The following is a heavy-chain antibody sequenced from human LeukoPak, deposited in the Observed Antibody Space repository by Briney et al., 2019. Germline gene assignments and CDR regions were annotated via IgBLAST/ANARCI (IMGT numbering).Heavy chain of an antibody. Sequence: GGSLRLSCAASGFTFSSYWMSWVRQAPGKGLEWVANIKQDGSEKYYVDSVKGRFTISRDNAKNSLYLQMNRLRAEDTAVYYCARQYSSGYYLTWGQGTLVTVSS. CDR1: GFTFSSYW. V-gene: IGHV3-7*01. CDR2: IKQDGSEK. CDR3: ARQYSSGYYLT. J-gene: IGHJ4*02. D-gene: IGHD3-22*01.